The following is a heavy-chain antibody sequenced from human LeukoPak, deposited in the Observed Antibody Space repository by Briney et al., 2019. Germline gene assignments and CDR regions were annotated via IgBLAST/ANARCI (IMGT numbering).Heavy chain of an antibody. CDR1: GGSISSGSYY. Sequence: SQTLSLTCTVSGGSISSGSYYWSWIRQPAGKGLEWIGYIYYSGSTNYNPSLKSRVTISVDTSKNQFSLKLSSVTAADTAVYYCASHDSSGYYLSPFDYWGQGTLVTVSS. J-gene: IGHJ4*02. V-gene: IGHV4-61*10. D-gene: IGHD3-22*01. CDR3: ASHDSSGYYLSPFDY. CDR2: IYYSGST.